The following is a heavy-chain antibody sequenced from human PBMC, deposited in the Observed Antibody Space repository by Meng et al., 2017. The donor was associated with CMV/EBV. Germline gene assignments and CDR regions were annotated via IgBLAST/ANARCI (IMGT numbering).Heavy chain of an antibody. J-gene: IGHJ5*02. CDR3: ARDTMVRGGVWFDP. CDR1: GGSISRGGSY. V-gene: IGHV4-31*02. CDR2: IYYSGST. D-gene: IGHD3-10*01. Sequence: SGGSISRGGSYWSWIRQHPGKGLEWIGEIYYSGSTDYNQSLKSRVTISVDTSKNQFSLKLSSVTAADTAVYYCARDTMVRGGVWFDPWGQGTLVTVSS.